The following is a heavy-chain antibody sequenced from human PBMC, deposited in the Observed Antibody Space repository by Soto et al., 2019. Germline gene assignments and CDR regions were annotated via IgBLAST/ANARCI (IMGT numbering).Heavy chain of an antibody. J-gene: IGHJ4*02. CDR2: IYSGGST. CDR1: GFTGSSNY. CDR3: AGSDSYHSSTSFFFDY. Sequence: LRLSCAASGFTGSSNYMSWVRQAPGKGLEWVSVIYSGGSTYYADSVKGRFTISRDNSKNTLYLQMNSLRAEDTAVYYCAGSDSYHSSTSFFFDYWGQGTLVTVSS. D-gene: IGHD3-22*01. V-gene: IGHV3-53*01.